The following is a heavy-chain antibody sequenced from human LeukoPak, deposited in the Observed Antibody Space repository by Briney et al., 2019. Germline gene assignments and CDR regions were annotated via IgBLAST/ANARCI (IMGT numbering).Heavy chain of an antibody. V-gene: IGHV4-59*01. J-gene: IGHJ3*02. CDR1: GGSISSYY. CDR3: ARGYCSGGSCSDAFDI. Sequence: SETLSLTCTVSGGSISSYYWSWIRQPPGKGLEWIGYIYYSGSTNYNPSLKSRVTISVDTSKNQFSLKLSSVTAADTAVYYCARGYCSGGSCSDAFDIWGQGTMVTVSS. CDR2: IYYSGST. D-gene: IGHD2-15*01.